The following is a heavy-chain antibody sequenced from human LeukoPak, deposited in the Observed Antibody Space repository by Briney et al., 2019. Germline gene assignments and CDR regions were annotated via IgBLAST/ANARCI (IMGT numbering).Heavy chain of an antibody. V-gene: IGHV3-9*01. CDR1: GLTFYDYA. CDR2: ITWNSGTI. D-gene: IGHD3-10*01. Sequence: PGRSLRLSCAVSGLTFYDYAMHWVRQAPGKGLEWVSGITWNSGTIAHADSVKGRFTISRDNAKDSLYLQVNSLRSEDTALYYCAAGAGIIRYWGQGTLVTVSS. J-gene: IGHJ4*02. CDR3: AAGAGIIRY.